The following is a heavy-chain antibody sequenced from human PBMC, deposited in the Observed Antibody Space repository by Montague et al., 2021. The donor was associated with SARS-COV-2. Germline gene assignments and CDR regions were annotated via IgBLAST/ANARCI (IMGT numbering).Heavy chain of an antibody. CDR3: ARRGYYDSAGYHWHLDL. J-gene: IGHJ2*01. CDR2: ISSNGKT. D-gene: IGHD3-22*01. V-gene: IGHV4-4*09. CDR1: GVSISNYH. Sequence: SETLSLTCNVSGVSISNYHWSWIRQSPGKGLEWIGYISSNGKTNYNPSLKSRVTLSADASRNEFSLKLDSVTAADTAVYFCARRGYYDSAGYHWHLDLWGRGMLVTVSS.